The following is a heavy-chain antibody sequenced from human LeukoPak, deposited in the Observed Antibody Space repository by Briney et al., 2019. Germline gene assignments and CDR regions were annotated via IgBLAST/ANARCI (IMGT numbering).Heavy chain of an antibody. CDR3: ARDSLDGYEYGMDV. Sequence: PGGSLRLSCAASGFTVSSNYTTWVRQAPGKGLEWVAVIYTAGNTFYADSGQGRFHISRDNSKNTVYLQMNSLRAEDTAVYYCARDSLDGYEYGMDVWGQGTTVTVSS. CDR1: GFTVSSNY. J-gene: IGHJ6*02. V-gene: IGHV3-66*01. CDR2: IYTAGNT.